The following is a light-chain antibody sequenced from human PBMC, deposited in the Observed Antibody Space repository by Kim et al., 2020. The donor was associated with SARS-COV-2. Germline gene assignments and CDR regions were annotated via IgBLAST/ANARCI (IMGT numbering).Light chain of an antibody. Sequence: GQSVTISCTGTSSDVGGYNYVSWYQQHPGKAPKLMIYDVSKRPSGVPDRFSGSKSGNTASLTISGLQAEDEADYYCCSYAGSYTFGFGTGTKVT. CDR1: SSDVGGYNY. V-gene: IGLV2-11*01. CDR3: CSYAGSYTFG. J-gene: IGLJ1*01. CDR2: DVS.